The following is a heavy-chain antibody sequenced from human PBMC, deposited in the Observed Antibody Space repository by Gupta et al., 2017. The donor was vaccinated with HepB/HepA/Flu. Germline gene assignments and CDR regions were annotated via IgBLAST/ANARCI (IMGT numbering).Heavy chain of an antibody. CDR2: INPSGGST. J-gene: IGHJ4*02. CDR1: GYSFTNYY. V-gene: IGHV1-46*01. Sequence: QVQLVQSGAEVKKPGASVKVSCKASGYSFTNYYIHWVRQAPGQGLEWMGLINPSGGSTTYAQKFQGRVTMTRDTSTRTAYMELSSVRAEDMALYYCARGASYSHEYWGQGTLVTVSS. CDR3: ARGASYSHEY. D-gene: IGHD3-10*01.